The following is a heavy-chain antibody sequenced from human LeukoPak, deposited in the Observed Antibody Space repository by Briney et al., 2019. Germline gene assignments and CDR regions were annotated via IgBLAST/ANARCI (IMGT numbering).Heavy chain of an antibody. D-gene: IGHD3-3*01. CDR1: GFTFSSYS. V-gene: IGHV3-7*01. Sequence: TGGSLRLSCAASGFTFSSYSMTWVRQAPGKGLEWVANIKHEGSEKYYVDSVKGRFTISRDNAKNSLYLQMNSLRAEDTAIYYCARLRFLASDYWGQGTLVTVSS. CDR2: IKHEGSEK. J-gene: IGHJ4*02. CDR3: ARLRFLASDY.